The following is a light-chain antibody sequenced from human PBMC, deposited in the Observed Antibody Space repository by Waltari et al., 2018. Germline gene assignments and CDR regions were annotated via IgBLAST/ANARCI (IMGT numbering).Light chain of an antibody. CDR1: SGSLSTTSY. V-gene: IGLV8-61*01. CDR3: ALYMGSGIWV. J-gene: IGLJ3*02. CDR2: KAN. Sequence: QTVVTQEPSLSVSPGGTVTLTCALSSGSLSTTSYATWYQQTPGQAPRTLVYKANARSSGVPDRFSGSILGNTAALTITGAQPDDESDYYCALYMGSGIWVFGGGTRLTVL.